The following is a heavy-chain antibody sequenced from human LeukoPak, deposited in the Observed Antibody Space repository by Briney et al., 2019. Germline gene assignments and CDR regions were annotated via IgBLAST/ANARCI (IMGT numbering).Heavy chain of an antibody. J-gene: IGHJ4*02. V-gene: IGHV3-15*01. Sequence: GGSLRLSCAASGFTFSNAWMSWVRQAPGKGLEWVGRIKSKTDGGTTDYAAPVKGRFTISRDDSKNTLYLQMNSLKTEDTAVYYCTTDSYYYDSSVIGCWGQGTLVTVSS. D-gene: IGHD3-22*01. CDR2: IKSKTDGGTT. CDR3: TTDSYYYDSSVIGC. CDR1: GFTFSNAW.